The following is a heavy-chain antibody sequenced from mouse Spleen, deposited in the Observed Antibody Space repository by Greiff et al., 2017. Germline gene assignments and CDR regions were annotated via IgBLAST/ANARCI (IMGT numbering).Heavy chain of an antibody. J-gene: IGHJ2*01. Sequence: VQLVESGAELVKPGASVKLSCKASGYTFTSYWMHWVKQRPGRGLEWIGRIDPNSGGTKYNEKFKSKATLTVDKPSSTAYMQLSSLTSEDSAVYYCAREGYITTVVADYWGQGTTLTVSS. D-gene: IGHD1-1*01. CDR2: IDPNSGGT. CDR1: GYTFTSYW. CDR3: AREGYITTVVADY. V-gene: IGHV1-72*01.